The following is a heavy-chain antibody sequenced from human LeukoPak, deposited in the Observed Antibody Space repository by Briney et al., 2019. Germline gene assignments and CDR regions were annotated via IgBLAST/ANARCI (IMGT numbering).Heavy chain of an antibody. Sequence: GGSLRLSCAASGFSFSSHGMSWVRQAPGKGLEWVSGIIGGAGSTYYADSVKGRFTISRDNSKNTLLLQMNSLRAEDTAVYYCAKFRGSGSKMARGVNFDYWGQGTLVTVSS. J-gene: IGHJ4*02. D-gene: IGHD3-10*01. CDR2: IIGGAGST. V-gene: IGHV3-23*01. CDR3: AKFRGSGSKMARGVNFDY. CDR1: GFSFSSHG.